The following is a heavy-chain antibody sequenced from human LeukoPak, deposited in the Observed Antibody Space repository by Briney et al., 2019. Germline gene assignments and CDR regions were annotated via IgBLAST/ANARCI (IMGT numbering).Heavy chain of an antibody. Sequence: PSETLSLTCAVCGGSFSGYYWSWIRQPPGKGLEWIGEINHSGSTNYNPSLKSRVTISVDTSKNQFSLKLSSVTAADTAVYYCAREYNQHYYDSSGYYYDYWGQGTLVTVSS. CDR1: GGSFSGYY. J-gene: IGHJ4*02. CDR3: AREYNQHYYDSSGYYYDY. D-gene: IGHD3-22*01. CDR2: INHSGST. V-gene: IGHV4-34*01.